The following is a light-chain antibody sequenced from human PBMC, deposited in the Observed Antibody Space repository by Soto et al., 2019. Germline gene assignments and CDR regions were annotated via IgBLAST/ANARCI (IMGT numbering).Light chain of an antibody. Sequence: EIVLTQSPGTLSLSPGERATLSCRASQRVGSSYLAWYQHKPDQAPRLLIYGASGRATGTPDRFSGSGSGTDFSLTISRLGPEDFAVYYCQQYGNSPWAFGQGTKVDIK. CDR3: QQYGNSPWA. J-gene: IGKJ1*01. CDR2: GAS. V-gene: IGKV3-20*01. CDR1: QRVGSSY.